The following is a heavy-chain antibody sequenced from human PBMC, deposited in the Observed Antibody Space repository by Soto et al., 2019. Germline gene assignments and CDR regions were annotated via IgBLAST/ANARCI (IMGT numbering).Heavy chain of an antibody. CDR2: INPSGGST. V-gene: IGHV1-46*01. J-gene: IGHJ6*04. Sequence: ASVKVSCKASGYTFTSYYIHWVRQAPGQGLEWMGNINPSGGSTTNAQKFQGRVTLTSDTSTSTVFMELRSLRSEDTAVYFCSRDQCSSTSCYEVPHFNRYPMEVWGKGTTVTVSS. CDR3: SRDQCSSTSCYEVPHFNRYPMEV. CDR1: GYTFTSYY. D-gene: IGHD2-2*01.